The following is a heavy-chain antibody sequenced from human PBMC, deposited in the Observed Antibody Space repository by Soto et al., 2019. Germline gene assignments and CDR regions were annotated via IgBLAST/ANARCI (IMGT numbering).Heavy chain of an antibody. J-gene: IGHJ3*02. CDR1: GGSISSYY. CDR3: ARDAGGYYGHIEYASDAFDI. D-gene: IGHD3-10*01. V-gene: IGHV4-59*01. Sequence: QVQLQESGPGLVKPSETLSLTCTVSGGSISSYYWSWIRQPPGKGLEWIGYIYYSGSTNYNPSLRGRGTIAGDASKSQGALERRAVTAADTAVYYWARDAGGYYGHIEYASDAFDIWGQGTMVTVSS. CDR2: IYYSGST.